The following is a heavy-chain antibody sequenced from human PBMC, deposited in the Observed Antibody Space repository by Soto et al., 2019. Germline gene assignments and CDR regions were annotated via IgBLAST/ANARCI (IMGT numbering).Heavy chain of an antibody. CDR2: IYHSGST. D-gene: IGHD3-10*01. CDR3: ARSYMVRGVANWFDP. V-gene: IGHV4-4*02. Sequence: QVQLQESGPGLVKPSGTLSLTCAVSGGSISSSNWWSWVRQPPGKGLEWIGEIYHSGSTNYNPSLKSRVTISVDKPKSKFSLKLSSVTAADTAVYYCARSYMVRGVANWFDPWGQGTLVTVSS. J-gene: IGHJ5*02. CDR1: GGSISSSNW.